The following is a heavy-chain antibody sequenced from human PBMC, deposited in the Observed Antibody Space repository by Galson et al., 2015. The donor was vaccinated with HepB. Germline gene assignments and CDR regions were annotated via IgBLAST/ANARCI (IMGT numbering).Heavy chain of an antibody. CDR1: EFTFSTYA. V-gene: IGHV3-30-3*01. D-gene: IGHD3-22*01. Sequence: SLRLSCAASEFTFSTYAMHWVRQAPGKGLEWVAVISYDGSNEYYANSVKGRFTISRDNSKNTLYLQMNSLRAEDTAVYYCARDLPIYNSSGYYLTNYFDYWGQGTLVTVSS. J-gene: IGHJ4*02. CDR2: ISYDGSNE. CDR3: ARDLPIYNSSGYYLTNYFDY.